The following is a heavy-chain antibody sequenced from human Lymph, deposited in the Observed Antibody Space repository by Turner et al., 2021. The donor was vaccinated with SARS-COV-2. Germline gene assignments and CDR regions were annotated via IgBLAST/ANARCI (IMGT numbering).Heavy chain of an antibody. CDR2: ISGSGGSK. D-gene: IGHD3-16*01. V-gene: IGHV3-23*01. CDR3: ANLYPTVSWEFPYGMDV. J-gene: IGHJ6*02. CDR1: GLPFNNYA. Sequence: EVQLLESGGGLVQPGGSLRLSCAAPGLPFNNYAISWVRQAPGKGLEGVSTISGSGGSKYYADSVKGRFIISRDNSKNTLYLQMNSLRAEDTAVYYCANLYPTVSWEFPYGMDVWGQGTTVTVSS.